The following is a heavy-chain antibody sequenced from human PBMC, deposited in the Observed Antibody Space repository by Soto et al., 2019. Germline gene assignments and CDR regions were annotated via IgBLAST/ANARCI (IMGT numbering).Heavy chain of an antibody. CDR3: ARDSGDDSSGYSFLYYYYYGMDV. CDR2: ISSSSSYI. D-gene: IGHD3-22*01. J-gene: IGHJ6*02. V-gene: IGHV3-21*01. Sequence: PGGSLRLSCAASGFTFSSYSMNWVRQAPGEGLEWVSSISSSSSYIYCADSVKGRFTISRDNAKNSLYLQMNSLRAEDTAVYYCARDSGDDSSGYSFLYYYYYGMDVWGQGTTVTVSS. CDR1: GFTFSSYS.